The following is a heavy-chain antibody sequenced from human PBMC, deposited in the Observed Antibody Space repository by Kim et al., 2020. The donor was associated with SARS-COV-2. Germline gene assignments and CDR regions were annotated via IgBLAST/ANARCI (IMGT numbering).Heavy chain of an antibody. D-gene: IGHD3-22*01. CDR3: ARESLYYDSSRYCMYY. Sequence: SVKVSCKVSGGIFTSYIITWVRQAPGQGLEWMGRIITFSGTANYAQKFQGRVTITADKSTSTAYMELSSLTSDDTAVYYCARESLYYDSSRYCMYYWGQRTLVTVSS. CDR2: IITFSGTA. J-gene: IGHJ4*02. V-gene: IGHV1-69*08. CDR1: GGIFTSYI.